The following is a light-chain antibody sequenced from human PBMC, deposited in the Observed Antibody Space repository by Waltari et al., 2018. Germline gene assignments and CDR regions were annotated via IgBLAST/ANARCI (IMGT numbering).Light chain of an antibody. CDR2: LGS. CDR1: LSLLDSNGHTY. Sequence: EIVMTQSPLSLPVTPGESASISCRSSLSLLDSNGHTYLDWYLQKPVQSPQLLIYLGSMRASGVPDRFSGSGSVTDFTLNITRVEAEDVGLYFCMQVLQSPLTFGGGTKVEIK. V-gene: IGKV2-28*01. CDR3: MQVLQSPLT. J-gene: IGKJ4*01.